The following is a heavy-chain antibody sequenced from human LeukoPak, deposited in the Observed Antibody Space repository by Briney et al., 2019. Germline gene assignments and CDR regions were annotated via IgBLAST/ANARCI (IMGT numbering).Heavy chain of an antibody. CDR3: ARDRNYYDSSGYRNWFDP. Sequence: GGSLRLSCAASGFTFSSNWMSWVRQAPGKGLEWVANIKQDGSEKYYVDSVKGRFTISRDNAKNSLYLQMNSLRAEDTAVYYCARDRNYYDSSGYRNWFDPWGQGTLVTVSS. V-gene: IGHV3-7*01. J-gene: IGHJ5*02. CDR1: GFTFSSNW. CDR2: IKQDGSEK. D-gene: IGHD3-22*01.